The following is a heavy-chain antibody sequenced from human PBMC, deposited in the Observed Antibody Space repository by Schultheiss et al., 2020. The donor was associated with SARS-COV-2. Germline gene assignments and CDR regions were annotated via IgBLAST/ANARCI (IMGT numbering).Heavy chain of an antibody. CDR2: ISWNSGSI. V-gene: IGHV3-9*01. CDR1: GFTFDDYA. CDR3: AKRYYYYYYGMDV. Sequence: GGSLRLSCAASGFTFDDYAMHWVRQAPGKGLEWVSGISWNSGSIGYADSVKGRFTISRDNAKNSLYLQMNSLRAEDTAVYYCAKRYYYYYYGMDVWGQGTTVTVSS. J-gene: IGHJ6*02.